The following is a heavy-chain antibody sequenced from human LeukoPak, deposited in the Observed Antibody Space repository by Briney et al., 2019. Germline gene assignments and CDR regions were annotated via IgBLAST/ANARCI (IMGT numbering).Heavy chain of an antibody. CDR2: ISYDGSNK. CDR1: GFTFSSYG. D-gene: IGHD3-9*01. J-gene: IGHJ6*02. CDR3: AKSYDILTGFPDYYYYYGMDV. V-gene: IGHV3-30*18. Sequence: GGSLRLSCAASGFTFSSYGMHWVRQAPGKGLEWVAVISYDGSNKYYADSVKGRFTISRDNSKNTLYLQMNSLRAEDTAVYYCAKSYDILTGFPDYYYYYGMDVWGQGTTVTVSS.